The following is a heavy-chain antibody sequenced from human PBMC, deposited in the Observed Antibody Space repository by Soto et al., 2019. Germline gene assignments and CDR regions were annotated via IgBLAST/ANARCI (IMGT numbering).Heavy chain of an antibody. V-gene: IGHV4-59*01. D-gene: IGHD3-22*01. J-gene: IGHJ5*02. Sequence: SETLSLTCTVSGGSISGRCWSWVRQSPGKGLEWIGYFCYTGSTNYNPSLKSRVTISVDRSKTQCSLKLTSVTAADTAVYYCAKSHYDSSGYYIIDHWGQGTLVTVSS. CDR2: FCYTGST. CDR3: AKSHYDSSGYYIIDH. CDR1: GGSISGRC.